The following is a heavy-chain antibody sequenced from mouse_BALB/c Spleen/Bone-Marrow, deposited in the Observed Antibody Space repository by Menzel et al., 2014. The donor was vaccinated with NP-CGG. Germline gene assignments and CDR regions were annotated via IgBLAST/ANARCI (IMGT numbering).Heavy chain of an antibody. J-gene: IGHJ4*01. CDR3: ANLGRYAMDY. Sequence: LVESGPELVKPGAPMKISCKASGYTFTDYYINWVKQKPGQGLEWIGWIYPGSGNTKYNEKFKGKATLTVDTSSSTAYMQLSSLTSEDTAVYFCANLGRYAMDYWGQGTSVTVSS. D-gene: IGHD3-1*01. CDR2: IYPGSGNT. CDR1: GYTFTDYY. V-gene: IGHV1-84*02.